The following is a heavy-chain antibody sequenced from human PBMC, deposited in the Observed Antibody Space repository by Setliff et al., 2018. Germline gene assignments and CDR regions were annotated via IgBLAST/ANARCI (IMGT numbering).Heavy chain of an antibody. CDR1: GGTFSSYV. D-gene: IGHD1-26*01. CDR2: IIPMFGT. J-gene: IGHJ4*02. Sequence: ASVKVSCKASGGTFSSYVISWVRGAPGQGLEWMGGIIPMFGTNYAQKFQGRVTITADESTSTAYMELSSLGSEDTAVYFCARHSGRYYVPGTFDSWGQGTLVTVSS. V-gene: IGHV1-69*13. CDR3: ARHSGRYYVPGTFDS.